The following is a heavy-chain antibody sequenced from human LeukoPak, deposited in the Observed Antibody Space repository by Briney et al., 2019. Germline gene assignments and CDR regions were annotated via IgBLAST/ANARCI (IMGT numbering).Heavy chain of an antibody. CDR2: MSGSCGST. J-gene: IGHJ4*02. Sequence: PGGSLRLSCAASGFSFSSYALSWVRQAPGTGLEGVSAMSGSCGSTYYADSAKGRVTISRDNSKNTLYLQMNSLRAEDTAVYYCAKDSGSMVRGPFDYWGQGTLVTVSS. CDR1: GFSFSSYA. CDR3: AKDSGSMVRGPFDY. V-gene: IGHV3-23*01. D-gene: IGHD3-10*01.